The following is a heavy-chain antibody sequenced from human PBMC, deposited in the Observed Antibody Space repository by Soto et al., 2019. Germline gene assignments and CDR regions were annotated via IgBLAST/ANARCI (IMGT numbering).Heavy chain of an antibody. CDR1: GFIINNYA. J-gene: IGHJ4*02. V-gene: IGHV3-23*01. D-gene: IGHD6-13*01. CDR3: ARRRDPGTSQYSDFEN. Sequence: EVELLESGGGLVQPGGSLRLSCAASGFIINNYAMYWVRQAPGKGLQCVSAVSYSGKTYYADSVKGRFTVSKDNSNNMFHLQMNCLRAEDTGVYYCARRRDPGTSQYSDFENWGQGTLLTVSS. CDR2: VSYSGKT.